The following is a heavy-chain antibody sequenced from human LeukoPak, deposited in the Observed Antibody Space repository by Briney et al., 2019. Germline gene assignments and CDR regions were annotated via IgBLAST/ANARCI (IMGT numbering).Heavy chain of an antibody. CDR3: ARDSYCTNGVCYIGDAFDI. D-gene: IGHD2-8*01. CDR2: IISSSNNI. CDR1: GVSFTGYY. V-gene: IGHV3-11*06. J-gene: IGHJ3*02. Sequence: LSLTCAVYGVSFTGYYCSWIRQAPGKGLEWVSYIISSSNNIHYANSVRGRFTLSRDNAKNSLYLQMNSLRAEETAVYYCARDSYCTNGVCYIGDAFDIWGQGTMVTVSS.